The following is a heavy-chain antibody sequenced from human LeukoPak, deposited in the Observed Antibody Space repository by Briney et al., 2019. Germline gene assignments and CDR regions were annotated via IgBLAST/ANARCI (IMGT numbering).Heavy chain of an antibody. J-gene: IGHJ4*02. CDR3: AKDGDFWSGYYLDY. CDR2: ISGSGGST. V-gene: IGHV3-23*01. CDR1: GFTFSNYA. Sequence: PGGSLRLSCAASGFTFSNYAMSWVRQAPGKGLEWVSAISGSGGSTYYADSVKGRFTISRDNSKNTLYLQMNSLRAEDTAVYYCAKDGDFWSGYYLDYWGQGTLVTVSS. D-gene: IGHD3-3*01.